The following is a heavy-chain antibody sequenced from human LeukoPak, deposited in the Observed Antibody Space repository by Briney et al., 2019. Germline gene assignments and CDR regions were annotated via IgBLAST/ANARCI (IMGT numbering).Heavy chain of an antibody. CDR1: GFTFSSYW. V-gene: IGHV3-7*01. CDR2: IKQDGSEK. Sequence: PGGSLRLSCAASGFTFSSYWMSWVRQAPGKGLEWVANIKQDGSEKYYVDSVKGGFTISRDNAKNSLYLQMNSLRAEDTAVYYCVADSGGSRYWGQGTLVTVSS. CDR3: VADSGGSRY. D-gene: IGHD2-15*01. J-gene: IGHJ4*02.